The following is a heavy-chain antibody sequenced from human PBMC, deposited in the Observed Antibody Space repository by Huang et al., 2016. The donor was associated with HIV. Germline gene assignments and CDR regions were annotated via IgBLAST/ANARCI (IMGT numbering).Heavy chain of an antibody. CDR3: VRGPRYVSADWYARLRNYWFFDL. J-gene: IGHJ2*01. CDR1: GGSFTNYY. Sequence: QQQLQQWGAGLLKPSETLSLTCAVYGGSFTNYYWGWIRQPPGKGLEWIGEINNGGNTQYSPSLKSRVTSSLDTSKNQVSLKLTSVSAADTAVYYCVRGPRYVSADWYARLRNYWFFDLWGRGSLVSVSS. V-gene: IGHV4-34*01. D-gene: IGHD3-9*01. CDR2: INNGGNT.